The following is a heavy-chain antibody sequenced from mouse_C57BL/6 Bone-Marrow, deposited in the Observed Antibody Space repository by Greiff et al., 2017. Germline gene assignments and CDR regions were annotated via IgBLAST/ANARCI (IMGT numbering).Heavy chain of an antibody. Sequence: EVQLQQSGPELVKPGASVKISCKASGYTFTDYYMNWVKQSHGKSLEWIGDINPNNGGTSYNQKFKGKATLTVDKSSSTAYMELRSLTSGDSAVYYCARDDADYKGQGATLTVS. J-gene: IGHJ2*01. CDR1: GYTFTDYY. V-gene: IGHV1-26*01. CDR2: INPNNGGT. CDR3: ARDDADY.